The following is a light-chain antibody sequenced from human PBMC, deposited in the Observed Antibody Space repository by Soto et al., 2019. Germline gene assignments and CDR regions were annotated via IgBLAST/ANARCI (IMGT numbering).Light chain of an antibody. CDR3: SSYAGSNNLGV. J-gene: IGLJ3*02. V-gene: IGLV2-8*01. CDR2: EVX. CDR1: SSDVGGYNY. Sequence: QSVLTQPPSASGSPGQSVTISCTGTSSDVGGYNYVSWYQQHPGKAPKLMIYEVXKRXXXXXXXFSGSKSGNTASLTVSGXXXXXXXXXYCSSYAGSNNLGVFGGGAKLTVL.